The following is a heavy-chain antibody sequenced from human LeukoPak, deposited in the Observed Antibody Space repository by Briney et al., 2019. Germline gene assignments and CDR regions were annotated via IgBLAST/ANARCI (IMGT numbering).Heavy chain of an antibody. CDR2: INSDGSST. J-gene: IGHJ4*02. CDR3: ARGNVVSPPDY. D-gene: IGHD2-8*01. Sequence: GGSLRLSCAASGFTFSSCWMHWVRQAPGKGLVWVSRINSDGSSTSYADSVKGRFTISRDNAKNTLYLQMNSLRAEDTAVYYCARGNVVSPPDYWGQGTLVTASS. V-gene: IGHV3-74*01. CDR1: GFTFSSCW.